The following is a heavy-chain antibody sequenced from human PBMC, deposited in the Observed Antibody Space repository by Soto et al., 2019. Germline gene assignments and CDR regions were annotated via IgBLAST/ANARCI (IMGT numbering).Heavy chain of an antibody. J-gene: IGHJ4*02. CDR2: ISGSGDST. V-gene: IGHV3-23*01. CDR3: ARRGSGSYYDY. Sequence: EVPLLESGGGVVQPGGSLRLSCAASGFTFSSYAMSWVRQAPGKGLEWVSVISGSGDSTYYADSVKGRFTISRDNSKNTLYLQMNSLRAEDTAVYYCARRGSGSYYDYWGQGTLVTVSS. CDR1: GFTFSSYA. D-gene: IGHD1-26*01.